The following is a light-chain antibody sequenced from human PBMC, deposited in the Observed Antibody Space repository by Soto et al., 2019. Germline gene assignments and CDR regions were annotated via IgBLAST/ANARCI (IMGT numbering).Light chain of an antibody. Sequence: QPVLTQPPSASGTPGRRVTISCSGSSSNIGTNTVTWYQQLPGTAPKLLTYANDQRPSGVPDRFSGSKSGTSASLAISGLQSGDEADYFCAAWDASRSGPVFGGGTKLTVL. CDR3: AAWDASRSGPV. J-gene: IGLJ3*02. CDR2: AND. CDR1: SSNIGTNT. V-gene: IGLV1-44*01.